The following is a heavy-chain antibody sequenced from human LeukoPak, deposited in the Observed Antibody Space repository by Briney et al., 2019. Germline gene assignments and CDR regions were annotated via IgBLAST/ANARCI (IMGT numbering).Heavy chain of an antibody. V-gene: IGHV3-66*02. J-gene: IGHJ4*02. CDR1: GFTVSSNY. CDR3: ARRNFDY. Sequence: GGSLRLSCAASGFTVSSNYMSWVRQAPGKGLEWVSVIYSGGSTYYTDSVKGRFTISGDNSKNTLYLQMNSLRAEDTAVYYCARRNFDYWGQGTLVTVSS. CDR2: IYSGGST.